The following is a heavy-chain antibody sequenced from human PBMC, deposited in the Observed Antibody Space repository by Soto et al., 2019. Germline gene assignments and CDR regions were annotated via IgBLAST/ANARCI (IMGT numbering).Heavy chain of an antibody. CDR3: ARFGCTNGVCHGYFDF. CDR2: INVDRSTR. J-gene: IGHJ4*02. D-gene: IGHD2-8*01. CDR1: GFTFTGDW. V-gene: IGHV3-74*01. Sequence: PGGSLRLSCAASGFTFTGDWMHWFRQAPGKGLVWVSHINVDRSTRRYADSVKGRFTISRDNAKNTLCLQMNSLRDEDTAVYYCARFGCTNGVCHGYFDFWGQGTLVTVSS.